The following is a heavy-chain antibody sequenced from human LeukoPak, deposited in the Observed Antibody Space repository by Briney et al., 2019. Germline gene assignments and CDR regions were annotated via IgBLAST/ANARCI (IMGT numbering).Heavy chain of an antibody. D-gene: IGHD3-22*01. V-gene: IGHV3-23*01. J-gene: IGHJ3*02. CDR3: ARDYDSSGGDAFDI. CDR1: GFTFSSYS. Sequence: GGSLRLSCAASGFTFSSYSMNWVRQAPGKGLEWVSAISGSGGSTYYADSVKGRFTISRDNSKNTLYLQMNSLRAEDTAVYYCARDYDSSGGDAFDIWGQGTMVTVSS. CDR2: ISGSGGST.